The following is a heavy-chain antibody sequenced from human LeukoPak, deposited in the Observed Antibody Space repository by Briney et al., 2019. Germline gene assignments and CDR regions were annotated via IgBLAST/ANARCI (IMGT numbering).Heavy chain of an antibody. Sequence: GASVKVSCKASGYTFTSYYMHWVRPAPGQGLEWMGIINPSGGSTSYAQKFQGRVTMTRDTSTSTVYMELSSLRSEDTAVYYCARDHLGTHRSIAAPPGYWGQGTLVTVSS. CDR2: INPSGGST. V-gene: IGHV1-46*01. J-gene: IGHJ4*02. CDR1: GYTFTSYY. CDR3: ARDHLGTHRSIAAPPGY. D-gene: IGHD6-6*01.